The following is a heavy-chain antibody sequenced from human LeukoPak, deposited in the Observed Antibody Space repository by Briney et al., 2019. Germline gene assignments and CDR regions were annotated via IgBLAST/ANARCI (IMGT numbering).Heavy chain of an antibody. V-gene: IGHV1-69*13. CDR2: IVPIFGTA. CDR3: ARDFVDTAMAGLVGYMDV. Sequence: SVKVSCKASGGTFSSYAISWVRQAPGQGLEWMGGIVPIFGTANYAQKFQGRVTITADESTSTAYMELSSLRSEDTAVYYCARDFVDTAMAGLVGYMDVWGKGTTVTVSS. CDR1: GGTFSSYA. D-gene: IGHD5-18*01. J-gene: IGHJ6*03.